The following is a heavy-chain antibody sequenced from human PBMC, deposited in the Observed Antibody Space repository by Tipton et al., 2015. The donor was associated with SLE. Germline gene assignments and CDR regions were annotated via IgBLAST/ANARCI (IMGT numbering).Heavy chain of an antibody. V-gene: IGHV4-61*02. CDR1: GGSISSGTYY. D-gene: IGHD7-27*01. Sequence: TLSLTCTVSGGSISSGTYYWSWIRQPAGKGLEWIGRIYPSGNTNYNPSLKSRVTISVDTSKNQFSLKLRSVTAADTAVYYCASDLGPWGNDAFDIWGQGTMVTVSS. CDR3: ASDLGPWGNDAFDI. CDR2: IYPSGNT. J-gene: IGHJ3*02.